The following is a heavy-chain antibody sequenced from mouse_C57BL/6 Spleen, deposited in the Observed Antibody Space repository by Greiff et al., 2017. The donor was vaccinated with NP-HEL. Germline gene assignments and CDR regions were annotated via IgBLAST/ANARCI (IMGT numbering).Heavy chain of an antibody. V-gene: IGHV1-55*01. CDR1: GYTFTSYW. CDR3: ARGGYPYYYAMDY. D-gene: IGHD2-2*01. Sequence: QVQLQQPGAELVKPGASVTMSCKASGYTFTSYWITWVKQRPGQGLEWIGDIYPGSGSTNYNEKFKSKATLTVDTSSSTAYMQLSSLTSEDSAVYYCARGGYPYYYAMDYWGQGTSVTVSS. J-gene: IGHJ4*01. CDR2: IYPGSGST.